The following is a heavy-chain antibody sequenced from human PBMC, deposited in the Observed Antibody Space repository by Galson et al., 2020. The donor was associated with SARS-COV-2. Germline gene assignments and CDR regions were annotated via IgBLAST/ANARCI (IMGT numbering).Heavy chain of an antibody. J-gene: IGHJ2*01. D-gene: IGHD1-26*01. V-gene: IGHV3-73*01. CDR2: IRSKANSYAP. CDR1: GFTFSGSA. CDR3: TRNVVGATIGGYFDL. Sequence: GGSLRLSCAGSGFTFSGSAMHWVRQASGKGLEWVGLIRSKANSYAPAYAASVKGRFTIPRDDSKNTAYLQMNSLKTEDTAVYYCTRNVVGATIGGYFDLWGRGTLVTVSS.